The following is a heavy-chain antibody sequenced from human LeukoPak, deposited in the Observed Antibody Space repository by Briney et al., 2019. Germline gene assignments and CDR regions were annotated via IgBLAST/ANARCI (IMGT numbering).Heavy chain of an antibody. CDR2: IYHSGYT. Sequence: SETLSLTCNVSGYSISSGYYWACIRQAPGKGLEWIGSIYHSGYTHYNPSLKGRVTISVDTSKNDFSLKLSSVAAADTAIYYCARDMNPTHYFDYWGQGTLVTVSS. J-gene: IGHJ4*02. D-gene: IGHD3-16*01. CDR1: GYSISSGYY. V-gene: IGHV4-38-2*02. CDR3: ARDMNPTHYFDY.